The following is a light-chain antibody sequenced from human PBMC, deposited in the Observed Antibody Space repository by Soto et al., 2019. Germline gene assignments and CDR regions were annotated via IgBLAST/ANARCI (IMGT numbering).Light chain of an antibody. CDR2: DNN. CDR1: SSNIANNY. CDR3: GTWDSSLIPYV. Sequence: QSVLTQPPSVSAAPGQKVTISCSGSSSNIANNYVSWYQQLPRTAPKLLIYDNNKRPSGIPDRFSGSKSGTSATLGITGLQTGDEADYYCGTWDSSLIPYVFGTGTKVTVL. V-gene: IGLV1-51*01. J-gene: IGLJ1*01.